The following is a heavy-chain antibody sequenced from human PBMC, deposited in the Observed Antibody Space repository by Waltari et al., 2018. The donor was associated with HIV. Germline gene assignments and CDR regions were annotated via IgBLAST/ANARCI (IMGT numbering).Heavy chain of an antibody. CDR1: GYSFPTNW. CDR3: VTSAYGANSWIDY. Sequence: DVQLVQSGAESKKPGESLKISCKGSGYSFPTNWIGWVRQMPGKGLDWMAIIYPDDSDTRYNPSFRGQVTISVDRSISTAHLSWRRLKTSDTGIYYCVTSAYGANSWIDYWGQGTPVTVSS. J-gene: IGHJ4*02. CDR2: IYPDDSDT. V-gene: IGHV5-51*01. D-gene: IGHD3-10*01.